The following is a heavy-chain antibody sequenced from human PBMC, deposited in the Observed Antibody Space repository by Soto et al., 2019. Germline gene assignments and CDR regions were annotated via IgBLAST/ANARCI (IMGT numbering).Heavy chain of an antibody. CDR2: IRGTVYGGTT. D-gene: IGHD2-2*01. Sequence: GGSLRLSCTASGFTFGDYAMSWFHQAPGQGLEWVGFIRGTVYGGTTQYAASVKGRFTMSRDDSKSIAYLQMNSLKTEDTAVYYCTRQRDCSSTSCLSYYYSGMDGWGKGTPVTVSS. V-gene: IGHV3-49*03. J-gene: IGHJ6*04. CDR1: GFTFGDYA. CDR3: TRQRDCSSTSCLSYYYSGMDG.